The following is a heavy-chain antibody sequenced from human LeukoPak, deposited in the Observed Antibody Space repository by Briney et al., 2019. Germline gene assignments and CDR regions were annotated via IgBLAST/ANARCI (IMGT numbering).Heavy chain of an antibody. D-gene: IGHD1-26*01. CDR1: GGSFSGYY. CDR2: INHSGST. V-gene: IGHV4-34*01. CDR3: ARGYRGSGLPRGQTRYFDL. J-gene: IGHJ2*01. Sequence: SETLSLTCAVYGGSFSGYYWSWIRQPPGKGLEWIGEINHSGSTNYNPSLKSRVTISVDTSKNQFSLKLSSVTAADTAVYYCARGYRGSGLPRGQTRYFDLWGRGTLVTVSS.